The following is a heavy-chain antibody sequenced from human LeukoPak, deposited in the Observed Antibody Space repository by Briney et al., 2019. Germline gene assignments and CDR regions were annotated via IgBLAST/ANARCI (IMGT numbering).Heavy chain of an antibody. CDR3: AGGAFRGVDPHYYYYGMDV. Sequence: PSETLSLTCAVYGGSFSGYYWSWIRQPPGKGLEWIGEINHSGSTNYNPSLKSRVTISVDTSKNQFSLKLSSVTAADTAVYYCAGGAFRGVDPHYYYYGMDVWGQGTTVTVSS. V-gene: IGHV4-34*01. D-gene: IGHD3-10*01. J-gene: IGHJ6*02. CDR1: GGSFSGYY. CDR2: INHSGST.